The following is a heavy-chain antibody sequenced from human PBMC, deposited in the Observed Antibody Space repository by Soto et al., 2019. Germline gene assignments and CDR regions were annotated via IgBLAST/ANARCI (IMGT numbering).Heavy chain of an antibody. CDR1: GYTFTGYY. CDR2: INPNSGGT. V-gene: IGHV1-2*04. CDR3: ARAYDSSGYYYQTWAYFDY. D-gene: IGHD3-22*01. Sequence: ASVKVSCKASGYTFTGYYMHWVRQAPGQGLEWMGWINPNSGGTNYAQKFQGWVTMTRDTSIGTAYMELSRLRSDDTAVYYCARAYDSSGYYYQTWAYFDYWGQGTLVTVSS. J-gene: IGHJ4*02.